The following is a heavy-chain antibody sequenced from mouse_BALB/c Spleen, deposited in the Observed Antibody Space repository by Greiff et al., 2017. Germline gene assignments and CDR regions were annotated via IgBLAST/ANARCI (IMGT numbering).Heavy chain of an antibody. Sequence: QVQLKQSGAELVRPGSSVKISCKASGYAFSSYWMNWVKQRPGQGLEWIGQIYPGDGDTNYNGKFKGKATLTADKSSSTAYMQLSSLTSEDSAVYFCARGGLGAMDYWGQGTSVTVSS. CDR3: ARGGLGAMDY. J-gene: IGHJ4*01. CDR1: GYAFSSYW. V-gene: IGHV1-80*01. CDR2: IYPGDGDT. D-gene: IGHD2-4*01.